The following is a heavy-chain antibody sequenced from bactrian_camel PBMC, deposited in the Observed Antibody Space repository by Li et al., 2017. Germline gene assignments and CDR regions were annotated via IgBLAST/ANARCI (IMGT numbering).Heavy chain of an antibody. V-gene: IGHV3S7*01. D-gene: IGHD6*01. Sequence: HVQLVESGGGSVQPEGSLRLSCAASGFTFSSAVMSWVRQAPGKGLEWVSGIYTDGSNTFYTDSVKGRFTISRDNAKNTLYLQMNSLKSEDTALYYCASDTGYGGSWSLGQGTQVTVS. J-gene: IGHJ4*01. CDR2: IYTDGSNT. CDR1: GFTFSSAV.